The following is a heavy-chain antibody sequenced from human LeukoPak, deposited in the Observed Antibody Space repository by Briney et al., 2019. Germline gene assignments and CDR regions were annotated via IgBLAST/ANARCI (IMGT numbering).Heavy chain of an antibody. J-gene: IGHJ4*02. CDR2: IYYTESI. CDR1: DYSISSSNW. CDR3: ARAVGTSRNFFDY. D-gene: IGHD4-23*01. Sequence: SETLSLTCAVSDYSISSSNWWGWIRQPPGKGLEWIGYIYYTESIYYNPSLKSRVTISVDTSKNQFSLNLSSVTAADTAMYYCARAVGTSRNFFDYWGQGTLVTV. V-gene: IGHV4-28*05.